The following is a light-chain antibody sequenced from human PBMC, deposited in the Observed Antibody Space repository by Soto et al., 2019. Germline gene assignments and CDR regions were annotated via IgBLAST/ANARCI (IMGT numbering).Light chain of an antibody. J-gene: IGKJ3*01. CDR1: QSVSSSY. V-gene: IGKV3-20*01. CDR3: QQYGSSPIT. Sequence: IVLTQSPGTLSLSPGERATLSCRASQSVSSSYLAWYQQKPGQAPRLLIYGASSRATGIPDRFSGSGSGTDFTLTISRLEPEDFAVYYCQQYGSSPITFGPGTKVAIK. CDR2: GAS.